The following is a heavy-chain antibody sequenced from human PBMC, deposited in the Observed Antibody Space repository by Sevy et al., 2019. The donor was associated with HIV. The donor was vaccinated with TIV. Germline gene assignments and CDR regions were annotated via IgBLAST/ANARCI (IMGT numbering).Heavy chain of an antibody. CDR1: GFTFSSYA. Sequence: GGSLRLSCAASGFTFSSYAMSWVRQAPGKGLEWVSAISGSGGSTYYADSVKGRFTISRDNSKNTLYRQMNSLRAEDTAVYYCAKGSSGWYDSWFDPWGQGTLVTVSS. CDR2: ISGSGGST. J-gene: IGHJ5*02. D-gene: IGHD6-19*01. V-gene: IGHV3-23*01. CDR3: AKGSSGWYDSWFDP.